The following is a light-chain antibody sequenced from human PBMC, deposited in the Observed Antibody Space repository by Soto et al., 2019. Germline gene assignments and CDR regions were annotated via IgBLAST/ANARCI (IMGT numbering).Light chain of an antibody. CDR2: DAS. CDR1: QSVSSY. CDR3: HQYGNSPFT. Sequence: EIVLTQSPATLSLSPGERATLSCRASQSVSSYLAWYQQKPGQAPRLLIYDASNRATGIPARFSGSGSGTDFTLTISSLEPEDFALYYCHQYGNSPFTFGQGTKLEIK. J-gene: IGKJ2*01. V-gene: IGKV3-11*01.